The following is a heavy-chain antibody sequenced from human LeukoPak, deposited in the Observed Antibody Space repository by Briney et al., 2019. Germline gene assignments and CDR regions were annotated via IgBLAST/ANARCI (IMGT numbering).Heavy chain of an antibody. CDR1: GFTFSSYW. CDR3: ARTARHLDY. D-gene: IGHD5-18*01. CDR2: IKEDGSEK. J-gene: IGHJ4*02. Sequence: GGSLRLSCAASGFTFSSYWMSWVRQAPGKGLEWVANIKEDGSEKYYVDSVKGRFTVSRDNAKSSLYLQMNDLRLEDTAVYYCARTARHLDYWGQGTLVTVSS. V-gene: IGHV3-7*01.